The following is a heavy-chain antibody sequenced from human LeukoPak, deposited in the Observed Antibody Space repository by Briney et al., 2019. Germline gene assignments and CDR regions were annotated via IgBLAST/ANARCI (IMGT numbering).Heavy chain of an antibody. V-gene: IGHV3-7*01. CDR3: AIWTSGDY. Sequence: GGSLRLSCADSQFTFNGSWMNWVRQAPGKGLECVANMDPTGSQKRYVDSVKGRFTISKDNPGTSLYLDMHSLSAEDTAIYYCAIWTSGDYWGQGTLVTVSS. J-gene: IGHJ4*02. CDR1: QFTFNGSW. D-gene: IGHD1-1*01. CDR2: MDPTGSQK.